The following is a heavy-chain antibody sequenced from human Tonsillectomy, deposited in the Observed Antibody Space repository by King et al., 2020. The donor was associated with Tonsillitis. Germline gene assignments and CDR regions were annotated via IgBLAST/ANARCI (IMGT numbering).Heavy chain of an antibody. V-gene: IGHV3-30*02. Sequence: VQLVESGGGVVQPGGSLRLSCAASGFTFSSYDMHWVRQAPGKGLEWVAFIRYDGSNKYYADSVKGRFTISRDNSKNTLYLQMNSLRAEDTAVYYCAKAGGGPLDYWGQGTLVTVSS. CDR3: AKAGGGPLDY. CDR2: IRYDGSNK. D-gene: IGHD3-16*01. J-gene: IGHJ4*02. CDR1: GFTFSSYD.